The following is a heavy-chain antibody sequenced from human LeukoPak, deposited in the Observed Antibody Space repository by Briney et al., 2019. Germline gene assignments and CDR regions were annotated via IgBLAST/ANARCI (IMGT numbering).Heavy chain of an antibody. J-gene: IGHJ6*03. CDR1: GYTFTGYY. CDR3: ARVNDFWSGYYYYMDV. D-gene: IGHD3-3*01. V-gene: IGHV1-2*02. Sequence: ASVKVSCKASGYTFTGYYMHWVRQAPGQGLEWMGWINPNSGGTNYAQKLQGRVTMTRDTSISTAYMELSRLRSDDTAVYYCARVNDFWSGYYYYMDVWGKGTTVTVSS. CDR2: INPNSGGT.